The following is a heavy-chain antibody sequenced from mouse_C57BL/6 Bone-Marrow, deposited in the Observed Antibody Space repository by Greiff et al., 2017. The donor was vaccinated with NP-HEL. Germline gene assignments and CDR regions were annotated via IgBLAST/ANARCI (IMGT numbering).Heavy chain of an antibody. CDR3: ARLRQAWFAY. V-gene: IGHV1-50*01. CDR2: IDPSDSYT. D-gene: IGHD2-12*01. J-gene: IGHJ3*01. Sequence: QVQLQQPGAELVKPGASVKLSCKASGYTFTSYWMQWVKQRPGQGLEWIGEIDPSDSYTNYNQKFKGKATLTVDTSSSTAYMQLSSLTSEDSAVYYCARLRQAWFAYWGQGTLVTVSA. CDR1: GYTFTSYW.